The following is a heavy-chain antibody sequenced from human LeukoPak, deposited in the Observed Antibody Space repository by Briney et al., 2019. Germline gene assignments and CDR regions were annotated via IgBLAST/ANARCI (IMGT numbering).Heavy chain of an antibody. Sequence: GGSLRLSCAASGFTFSIYAMHWVRQAPGKGLEWVAVISYDGSNEYYADSVKGRFTTSRDNSKNTLYLQMNSLRAEDTAVYYCARSPLDSGSYAFDYWGQGTLVTVSS. CDR3: ARSPLDSGSYAFDY. D-gene: IGHD1-26*01. V-gene: IGHV3-30-3*01. CDR2: ISYDGSNE. CDR1: GFTFSIYA. J-gene: IGHJ4*02.